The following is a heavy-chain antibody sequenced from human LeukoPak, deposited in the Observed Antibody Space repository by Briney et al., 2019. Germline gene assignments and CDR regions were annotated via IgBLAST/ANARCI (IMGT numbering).Heavy chain of an antibody. Sequence: GGSLRLSCAASVFTFSSYSMNWVRQAPWKGREWLSSISSSSGYIYYADSVKGRFTISRDNAKNSLYLQMNSLRAEDTAVYYCARGRPHGNDYWGQGTLVTVSS. CDR1: VFTFSSYS. J-gene: IGHJ4*02. V-gene: IGHV3-21*01. D-gene: IGHD4-23*01. CDR3: ARGRPHGNDY. CDR2: ISSSSGYI.